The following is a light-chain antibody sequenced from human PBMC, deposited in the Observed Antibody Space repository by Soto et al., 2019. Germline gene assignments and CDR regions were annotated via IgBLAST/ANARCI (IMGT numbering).Light chain of an antibody. CDR2: AAS. CDR1: QSINTY. Sequence: DIQMTQSPSSLSASVGDRVTISCRASQSINTYLNWYQQKPGKAPKLLIYAASTLQSGVPSRFSGSGSGTEFTLTISSLQPEDFATYYSQQLNSYPLTFGGGTKV. J-gene: IGKJ4*01. CDR3: QQLNSYPLT. V-gene: IGKV1-9*01.